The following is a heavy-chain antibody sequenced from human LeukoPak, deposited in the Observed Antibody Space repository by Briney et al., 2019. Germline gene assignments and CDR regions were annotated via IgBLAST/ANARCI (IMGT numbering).Heavy chain of an antibody. Sequence: GGSLRLSCAASGFTFDDYAMHWVRQAPGKGLEWVSLISWDGGSTYYADSVKGRFTISRDNAKGTLYLQMSSLRAEDTAVYYCTGHHQAYSRTYWGQGTLVTVSS. D-gene: IGHD4-11*01. CDR3: TGHHQAYSRTY. V-gene: IGHV3-43D*03. CDR2: ISWDGGST. CDR1: GFTFDDYA. J-gene: IGHJ4*02.